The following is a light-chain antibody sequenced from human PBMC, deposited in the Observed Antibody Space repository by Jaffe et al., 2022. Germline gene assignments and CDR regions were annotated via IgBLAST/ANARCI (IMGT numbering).Light chain of an antibody. Sequence: QSALTQSPSASGSPGQSVTISCTGTSSDVGSYNYVSWYQQHPGKAPKLLIYEVIKRPSGVPDRFSGSKSGNTASLTVSGLQAEDEADYYCSSYAGYNNVVFGGGTKLTVL. J-gene: IGLJ2*01. CDR3: SSYAGYNNVV. CDR2: EVI. V-gene: IGLV2-8*01. CDR1: SSDVGSYNY.